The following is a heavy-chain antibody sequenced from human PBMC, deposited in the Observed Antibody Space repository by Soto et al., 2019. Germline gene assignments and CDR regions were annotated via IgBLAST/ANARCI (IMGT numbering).Heavy chain of an antibody. V-gene: IGHV4-31*03. CDR1: GGSIRSDGYY. CDR3: AGGSSKSWFDP. Sequence: TLALTCTVSGGSIRSDGYYWSWIRQHPGKGLEWIGYIYYSGSTYYNPSLKSRVSISADTSNNQFSLKLTSVTAADTAVYYCAGGSSKSWFDPWGQGTLVTV. D-gene: IGHD6-6*01. CDR2: IYYSGST. J-gene: IGHJ5*02.